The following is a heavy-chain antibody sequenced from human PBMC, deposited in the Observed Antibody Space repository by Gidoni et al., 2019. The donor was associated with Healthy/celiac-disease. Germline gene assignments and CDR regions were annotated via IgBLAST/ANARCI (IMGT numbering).Heavy chain of an antibody. V-gene: IGHV4-61*02. CDR1: GGSISSGSYY. CDR2: IYPSGST. J-gene: IGHJ6*03. D-gene: IGHD2-2*01. CDR3: ARDGGYCSSTSCYRAGYYYYYMDV. Sequence: QVQLQESGPGLVKPSQTLSLTCTVSGGSISSGSYYWSWIRQPAGKGLEWIGRIYPSGSTNYNPSLKRRVTMSVDTSKNQFSLKLSSVTAADTAVYYCARDGGYCSSTSCYRAGYYYYYMDVWGKGTTVTVSS.